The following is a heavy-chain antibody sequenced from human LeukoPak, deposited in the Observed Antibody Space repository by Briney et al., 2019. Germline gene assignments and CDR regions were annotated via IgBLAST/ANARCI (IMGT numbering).Heavy chain of an antibody. CDR3: ARDCEVGRSSSPHDAFDV. J-gene: IGHJ3*01. CDR2: IFTGGFT. D-gene: IGHD3-10*01. CDR1: GGSISTSSCY. V-gene: IGHV4-61*02. Sequence: SQTLSLTCTVSGGSISTSSCYWGWVRQPAGKGLEWIGRIFTGGFTDYNPSLESRVTISLDTSKNQFSLKVISVTAADTAVYYCARDCEVGRSSSPHDAFDVWGQGTVVTVSS.